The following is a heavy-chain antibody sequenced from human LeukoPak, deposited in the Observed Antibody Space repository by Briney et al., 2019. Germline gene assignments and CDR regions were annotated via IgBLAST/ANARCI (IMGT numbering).Heavy chain of an antibody. CDR1: GFTFSSSA. V-gene: IGHV3-23*01. J-gene: IGHJ4*02. D-gene: IGHD4-17*01. CDR2: ISNNGGYT. Sequence: GGSLRLSCAASGFTFSSSAMSWVRQAPGKGLEWVSAISNNGGYTYYADSVQGRFTISRDNSKSTLCLQMNSLRAEDTAVYYCARLTPDYGDYSPFDYWGQGTLVTVSS. CDR3: ARLTPDYGDYSPFDY.